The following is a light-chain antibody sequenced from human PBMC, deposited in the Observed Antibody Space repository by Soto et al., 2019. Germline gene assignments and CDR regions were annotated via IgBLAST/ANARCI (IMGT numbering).Light chain of an antibody. CDR3: MQALQTRT. CDR2: LGS. Sequence: EIVMTQSPLSLPVTPGEPASISCRSSQSLLHSNGYNYLDWYLQKPGQSPQLLIYLGSNRASGVPDRFSGSGSGTDFTLKISRVDAEDVGVYYCMQALQTRTFGQGTKLEMK. V-gene: IGKV2-28*01. CDR1: QSLLHSNGYNY. J-gene: IGKJ2*02.